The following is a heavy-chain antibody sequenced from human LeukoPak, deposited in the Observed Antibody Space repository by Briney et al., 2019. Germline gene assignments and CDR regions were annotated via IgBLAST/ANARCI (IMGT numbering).Heavy chain of an antibody. J-gene: IGHJ4*02. CDR1: GFTFSSYE. D-gene: IGHD5-18*01. V-gene: IGHV3-48*03. CDR3: ARGFRDTAMFLDY. CDR2: IGGSSSNV. Sequence: PGGSLRLSCAASGFTFSSYEMNWVRQAPGKGLEWISAIGGSSSNVYYAASVRGRFTISRDNAENSLYLQLNTMRAEDTAVYYCARGFRDTAMFLDYWGQGTLVTVSS.